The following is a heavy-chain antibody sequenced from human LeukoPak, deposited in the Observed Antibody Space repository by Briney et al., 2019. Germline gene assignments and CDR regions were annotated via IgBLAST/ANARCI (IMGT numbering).Heavy chain of an antibody. CDR1: AFTFNDCA. CDR2: ISYDGSNK. V-gene: IGHV3-30-3*01. CDR3: AKGLDYYDSSGYYSLTDY. D-gene: IGHD3-22*01. J-gene: IGHJ4*02. Sequence: GGSLRLSCAASAFTFNDCAMHWVRQAPGKGLEWVAVISYDGSNKYYADSVKGRFTISRDNSKNTLYLQMNSLRAEDTAVYYCAKGLDYYDSSGYYSLTDYWGQGTLVTVSS.